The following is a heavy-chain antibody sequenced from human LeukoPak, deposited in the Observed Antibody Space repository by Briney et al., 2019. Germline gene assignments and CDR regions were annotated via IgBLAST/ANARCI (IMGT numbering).Heavy chain of an antibody. CDR3: ASQRITIFRGAFDI. CDR1: GGSFSGYY. V-gene: IGHV4-34*01. Sequence: SETLSLTCAVYGGSFSGYYWSWIRQPPGKGLEWIGEINHSGSTNYNPSLKSRVTISVDTSKNQFSLKLSSVTAADTAVYYCASQRITIFRGAFDIWGQGTMVTVSS. J-gene: IGHJ3*02. D-gene: IGHD3-9*01. CDR2: INHSGST.